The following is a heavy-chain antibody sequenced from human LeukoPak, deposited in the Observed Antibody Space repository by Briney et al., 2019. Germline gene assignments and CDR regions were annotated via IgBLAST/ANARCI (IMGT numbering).Heavy chain of an antibody. Sequence: GASVKVSCKASGYTFTGYYVHWVRQAPGQGLEWMGWINPNNGDTNYAQKFQGRVTMTRDTSISTAYMELSRLRSDDTAVYYCARVPLWFGELSFDYWGQGTLVTVSP. V-gene: IGHV1-2*02. CDR1: GYTFTGYY. CDR3: ARVPLWFGELSFDY. J-gene: IGHJ4*02. CDR2: INPNNGDT. D-gene: IGHD3-10*01.